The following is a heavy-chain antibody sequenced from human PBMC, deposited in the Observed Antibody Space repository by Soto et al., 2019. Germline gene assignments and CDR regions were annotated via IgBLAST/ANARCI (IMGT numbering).Heavy chain of an antibody. Sequence: VSGPTLVNPTETLTLTCTVSGFLLTNAKMGVSWIRQPPGKALEWLAHIFSNDVRSYTTSLKSRLTISKDTSNTQVVLTMTNMDPADTATYYCSRNPDTAMHFDFWGQGALVTVSS. D-gene: IGHD5-18*01. CDR1: GFLLTNAKMG. V-gene: IGHV2-26*01. CDR3: SRNPDTAMHFDF. CDR2: IFSNDVR. J-gene: IGHJ4*02.